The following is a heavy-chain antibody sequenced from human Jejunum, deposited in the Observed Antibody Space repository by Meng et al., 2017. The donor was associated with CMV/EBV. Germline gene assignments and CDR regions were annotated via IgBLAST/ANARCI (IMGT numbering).Heavy chain of an antibody. J-gene: IGHJ4*02. D-gene: IGHD6-13*01. CDR3: VRGISSSWPPYFDY. Sequence: GDSISSGGHYWSWIRQHPGRDLDWIGYIYYTGSTYYSPSLRSRVTISIDTSKNQFSLKLNSVTAADTAVYFCVRGISSSWPPYFDYWGQGALVTVSS. V-gene: IGHV4-31*02. CDR1: GDSISSGGHY. CDR2: IYYTGST.